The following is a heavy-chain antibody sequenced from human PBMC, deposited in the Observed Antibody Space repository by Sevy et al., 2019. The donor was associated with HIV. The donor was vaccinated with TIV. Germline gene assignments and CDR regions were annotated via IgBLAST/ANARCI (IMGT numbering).Heavy chain of an antibody. J-gene: IGHJ4*02. CDR1: GGSINNYY. V-gene: IGHV4-59*08. Sequence: SETLSLTCTVSGGSINNYYWSWIRQSPGKGLEWIWYISYSGTTNYNPSLKSRVTISVDTSKNQFSLKLSSVTAADTAGYYCARLRFWSSSSGSTNYFDYWGQGTLVTVSS. CDR3: ARLRFWSSSSGSTNYFDY. CDR2: ISYSGTT. D-gene: IGHD6-6*01.